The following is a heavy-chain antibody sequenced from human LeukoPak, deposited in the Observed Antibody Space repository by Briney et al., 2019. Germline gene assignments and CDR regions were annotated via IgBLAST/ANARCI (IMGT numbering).Heavy chain of an antibody. D-gene: IGHD6-6*01. Sequence: GGSLRLSCAASGFTFSSYEMTWVRQAPGNGLEWISYTSSSGSTIYNADSVKGRFTISRDNAKSSLYLQMNSLRAEDTAVYYCARDAGSSSSSGGFDYWGQGTLVTVSS. V-gene: IGHV3-48*03. CDR3: ARDAGSSSSSGGFDY. CDR1: GFTFSSYE. CDR2: TSSSGSTI. J-gene: IGHJ4*02.